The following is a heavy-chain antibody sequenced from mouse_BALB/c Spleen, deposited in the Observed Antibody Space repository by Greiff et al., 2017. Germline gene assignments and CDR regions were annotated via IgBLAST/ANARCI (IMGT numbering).Heavy chain of an antibody. V-gene: IGHV1S81*02. D-gene: IGHD2-14*01. J-gene: IGHJ4*01. Sequence: QVQLQQPGAELVKPGASVKLSCKASGYTFTSYWMHWVKQRPGQGLEWIGEINPSNGRTNYNEKFKSKATLTVDKSSSTAYMQLSSLTSEDSAVYYCARKGYRYDGYYAMDYWGQGTTVTVSS. CDR1: GYTFTSYW. CDR2: INPSNGRT. CDR3: ARKGYRYDGYYAMDY.